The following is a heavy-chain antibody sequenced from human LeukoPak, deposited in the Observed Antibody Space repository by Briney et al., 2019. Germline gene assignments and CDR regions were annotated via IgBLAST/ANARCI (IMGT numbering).Heavy chain of an antibody. V-gene: IGHV3-21*01. D-gene: IGHD1-7*01. CDR2: ISSSSSYM. Sequence: GGSLRLSCAASGLTFSSYSMNWVCQAPGKGLERVSSISSSSSYMYYADSVKGRFTISGDNAKNSLYLQMNSLRAEDTAVYYCARWEGGTTSAHYWGQGTLVTVSS. CDR3: ARWEGGTTSAHY. J-gene: IGHJ4*02. CDR1: GLTFSSYS.